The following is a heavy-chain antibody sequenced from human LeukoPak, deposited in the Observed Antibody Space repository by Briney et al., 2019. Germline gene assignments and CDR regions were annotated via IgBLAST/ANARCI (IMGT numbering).Heavy chain of an antibody. V-gene: IGHV4-39*01. CDR3: ARHQQLCGGGTCYKGPFDI. D-gene: IGHD2-15*01. CDR1: GGSVSSNSYY. J-gene: IGHJ3*02. Sequence: SGTLSLTCTVSGGSVSSNSYYWGWIRQPPGKGLEWIGNIFYTGSTSYNPSLKSRVTISVDTSRNQFSLKLTSVTAADTAVYYCARHQQLCGGGTCYKGPFDIWGQGTMVTVSS. CDR2: IFYTGST.